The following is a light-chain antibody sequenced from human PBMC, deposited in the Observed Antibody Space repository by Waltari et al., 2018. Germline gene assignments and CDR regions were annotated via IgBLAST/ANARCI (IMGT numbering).Light chain of an antibody. CDR2: KVS. Sequence: DVVMTQSPASLPVTGGQPASISCRASQSLVYGDGNTYLNWFHQRPGQSPRRLIYKVSDRDSGVPDRFSGSQSGTDFTLKISRVEAEDVGVYYCMQTLQSLWTFGQGTKVELK. CDR3: MQTLQSLWT. J-gene: IGKJ1*01. V-gene: IGKV2-30*01. CDR1: QSLVYGDGNTY.